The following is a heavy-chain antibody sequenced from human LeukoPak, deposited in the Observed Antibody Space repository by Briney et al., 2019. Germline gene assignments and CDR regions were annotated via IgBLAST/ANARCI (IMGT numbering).Heavy chain of an antibody. Sequence: GGSLRLSCAASGFTFSDYYMSWIRQAPGKGLEWVSYISPSGSTIYYAHSVKGRFTISRDNAKSSLYLQMNSLRAEDTAVYYCARRKHSISWSPNEYHFDYWGQGTPVSVSS. J-gene: IGHJ4*02. CDR1: GFTFSDYY. CDR3: ARRKHSISWSPNEYHFDY. D-gene: IGHD6-13*01. V-gene: IGHV3-11*01. CDR2: ISPSGSTI.